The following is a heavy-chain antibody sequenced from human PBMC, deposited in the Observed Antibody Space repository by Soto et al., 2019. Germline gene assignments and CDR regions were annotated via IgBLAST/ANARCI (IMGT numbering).Heavy chain of an antibody. Sequence: GGSLRRSWVASGFTFSDYVMHWVRQAPGKGLEWVAGIDYNEINQYYIDPVKGRFTISRGQSKNTLYLQMNSLRAEDTAVYYCARGFCPVPTCYDLWGQGVLVTVSS. CDR1: GFTFSDYV. V-gene: IGHV3-33*01. D-gene: IGHD2-2*01. CDR3: ARGFCPVPTCYDL. J-gene: IGHJ4*02. CDR2: IDYNEINQ.